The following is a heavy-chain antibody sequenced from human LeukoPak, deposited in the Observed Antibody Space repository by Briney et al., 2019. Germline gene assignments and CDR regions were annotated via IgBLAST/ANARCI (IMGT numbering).Heavy chain of an antibody. CDR3: AGQGAMTTRVDYFLH. J-gene: IGHJ1*01. CDR1: GFTFSSSA. D-gene: IGHD1-26*01. CDR2: ISNNGGYT. V-gene: IGHV3-23*01. Sequence: SGGSLRLSCAASGFTFSSSAMSWVRQAPGKGLEWVSAISNNGGYTYYADSVQGRFTISRDNSKNTLYLHMNSLRAEDTAMYYCAGQGAMTTRVDYFLHWGQGTLVTVSS.